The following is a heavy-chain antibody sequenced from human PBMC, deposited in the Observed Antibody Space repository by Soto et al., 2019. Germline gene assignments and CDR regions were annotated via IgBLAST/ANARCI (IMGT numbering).Heavy chain of an antibody. D-gene: IGHD3-3*01. CDR2: IYYSGST. J-gene: IGHJ4*02. CDR1: GGSISSYY. CDR3: ARAGLGRFLEWQHSKKTYFDY. V-gene: IGHV4-59*01. Sequence: SETLSLTCTVSGGSISSYYWSWIRQPPGKGLEWIGYIYYSGSTNYNPSLKSRVTISVDTSKNQFSLKLSSVTAADTAVYYCARAGLGRFLEWQHSKKTYFDYWGQGTLVTVSS.